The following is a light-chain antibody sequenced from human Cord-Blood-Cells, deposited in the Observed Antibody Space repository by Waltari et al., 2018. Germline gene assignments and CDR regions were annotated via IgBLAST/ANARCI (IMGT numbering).Light chain of an antibody. V-gene: IGKV3-20*01. CDR3: HQYGSSPRT. CDR1: QRVSSSY. CDR2: GAS. J-gene: IGKJ1*01. Sequence: EIVLTQSPGPVSFSPGESATLSCRASQRVSSSYLAWYQQKPGQAPRLLIYGASSRATGIPDRFSGSGSGTDFTLTISRLEPEDFAVYYCHQYGSSPRTFGQGTKVEIK.